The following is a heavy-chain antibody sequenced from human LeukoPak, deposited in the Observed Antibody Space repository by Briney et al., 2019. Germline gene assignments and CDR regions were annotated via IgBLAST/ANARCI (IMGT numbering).Heavy chain of an antibody. Sequence: ASVKVSCKASGYTFTSYGISWVRQAPGQGLEWMGWISAYNGNTNYSQKFQGRVTITRDTSASTAYMELSSLRSEDTAVYYCARGNGVVGATRPIKNDAFDIWGQGTMVTVSS. CDR2: ISAYNGNT. D-gene: IGHD1-26*01. J-gene: IGHJ3*02. V-gene: IGHV1-18*01. CDR1: GYTFTSYG. CDR3: ARGNGVVGATRPIKNDAFDI.